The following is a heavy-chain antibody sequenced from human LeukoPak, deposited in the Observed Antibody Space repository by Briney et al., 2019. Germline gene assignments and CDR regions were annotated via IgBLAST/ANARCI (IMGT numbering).Heavy chain of an antibody. V-gene: IGHV4-4*07. D-gene: IGHD3-16*02. Sequence: PSETLSLTCTVSGSSISSYYWSWIRQPAGKGLEWIGRIYTSGSTNYNPSLKSRVTMSVDTSKNQFSLKLGSVTAADTAVYYCARFFWSNRGNYFDYWGQGTLVTVSS. CDR2: IYTSGST. CDR3: ARFFWSNRGNYFDY. J-gene: IGHJ4*02. CDR1: GSSISSYY.